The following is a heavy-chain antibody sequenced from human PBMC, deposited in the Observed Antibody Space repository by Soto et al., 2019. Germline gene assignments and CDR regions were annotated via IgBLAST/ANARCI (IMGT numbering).Heavy chain of an antibody. V-gene: IGHV1-3*01. CDR1: GYPFSSYA. J-gene: IGHJ4*02. CDR2: INAGNGNT. Sequence: XSVKGSCKASGYPFSSYAMHWVRQAPGQRLEWMGWINAGNGNTKYLQKFQGRVTITRDTSASTAYMELSSLRSEDTAVYYCERDHLAVAGTFDYWGQGTLVTVSS. CDR3: ERDHLAVAGTFDY. D-gene: IGHD6-19*01.